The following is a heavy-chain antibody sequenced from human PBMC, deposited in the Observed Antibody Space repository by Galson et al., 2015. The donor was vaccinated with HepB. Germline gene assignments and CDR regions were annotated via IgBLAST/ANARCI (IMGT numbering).Heavy chain of an antibody. CDR3: VKDKYGRFSYFDY. V-gene: IGHV3-64D*06. D-gene: IGHD2-8*01. J-gene: IGHJ4*02. CDR1: GFTFSSYA. CDR2: ISSNGGST. Sequence: SLRLSCAASGFTFSSYAMHWVRQAPGKGLEYVSAISSNGGSTYYADSVKGRFTISRGNSKNTLYLQMSSLRAEDTAVYYCVKDKYGRFSYFDYWGQGTLVTVSS.